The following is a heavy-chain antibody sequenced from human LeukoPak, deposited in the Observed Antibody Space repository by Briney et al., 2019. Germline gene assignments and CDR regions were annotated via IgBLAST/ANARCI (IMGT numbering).Heavy chain of an antibody. Sequence: GGSLRLSCAASGFTFSNAWMSWVRQAPGKGLEWVGRIKSKTDGGTTDYAAPVKGRFTISRDDSKNTLYLQMNSPKTEDTAVYYCTTDPTLYRPAADYYYYMDVWGKGTTVTVSS. CDR2: IKSKTDGGTT. CDR1: GFTFSNAW. CDR3: TTDPTLYRPAADYYYYMDV. V-gene: IGHV3-15*01. J-gene: IGHJ6*03. D-gene: IGHD2-2*01.